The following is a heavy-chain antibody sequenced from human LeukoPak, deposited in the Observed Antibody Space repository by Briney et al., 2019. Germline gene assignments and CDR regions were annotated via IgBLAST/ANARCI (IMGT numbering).Heavy chain of an antibody. D-gene: IGHD3-16*01. Sequence: ASVKVSCNADGYTFMSHGTSWVRQAPGQGREWKGWISGSSSNTNYAQRLQGRVTMTTDTSTTTAYMELRSLRSDDTAVYYCARATGTWGHDGFDIWGQGTVVTVSS. CDR1: GYTFMSHG. J-gene: IGHJ3*02. CDR3: ARATGTWGHDGFDI. V-gene: IGHV1-18*01. CDR2: ISGSSSNT.